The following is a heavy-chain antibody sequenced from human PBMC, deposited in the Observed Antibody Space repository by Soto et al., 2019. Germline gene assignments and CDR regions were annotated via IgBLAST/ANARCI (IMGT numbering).Heavy chain of an antibody. J-gene: IGHJ3*02. CDR3: ARDSRDCTNGVCYARVDAFDI. Sequence: GGSLRLSCAASGFTFSSYWMSWVRQAPGKGLEWVANIKQDGSEKYYVDSVKGRFTISSDNAKNSLYLQMNSLRAEDTAVYYCARDSRDCTNGVCYARVDAFDIWGQGTMVTVSS. V-gene: IGHV3-7*01. CDR2: IKQDGSEK. CDR1: GFTFSSYW. D-gene: IGHD2-8*01.